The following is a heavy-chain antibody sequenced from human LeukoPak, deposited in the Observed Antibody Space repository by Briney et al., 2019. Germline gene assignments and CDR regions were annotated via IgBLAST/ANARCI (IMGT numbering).Heavy chain of an antibody. J-gene: IGHJ1*01. Sequence: GESLKISCKGSGYSFTSYWIGWVRQMPGKGLEWMGIIYPGDSDTRYSPSFQGQVTISADKSISTAYLQWSSLKASDTAMYYCARYSGSYGDAEYFQHWGQGTLVTVSS. D-gene: IGHD1-26*01. CDR1: GYSFTSYW. CDR2: IYPGDSDT. CDR3: ARYSGSYGDAEYFQH. V-gene: IGHV5-51*01.